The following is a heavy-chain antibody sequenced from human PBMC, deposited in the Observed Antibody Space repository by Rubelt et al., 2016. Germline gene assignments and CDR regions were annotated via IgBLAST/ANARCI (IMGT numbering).Heavy chain of an antibody. D-gene: IGHD3-9*01. J-gene: IGHJ6*02. V-gene: IGHV1-69*06. CDR3: ASPPYDILTGYDYYYGMDV. Sequence: QVQLVQSGAEVKKPGSSVKVSCKASGGTFSSYAISWVRQAPGQGLEWMGGIIPIFGTANYAQKFQGRVTITADKSTCTAYMELSSLRSEDTALYYCASPPYDILTGYDYYYGMDVWGQGTTVTVSS. CDR1: GGTFSSYA. CDR2: IIPIFGTA.